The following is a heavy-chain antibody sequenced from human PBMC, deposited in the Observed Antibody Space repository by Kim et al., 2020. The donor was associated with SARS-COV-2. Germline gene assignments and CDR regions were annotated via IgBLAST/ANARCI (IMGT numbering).Heavy chain of an antibody. Sequence: ASVKVSCKASGYTFTSYGISWVRQAPGQGLEWMGWISAYNGNTNYAQKLQGRVTMTTDTSTSTAYMELRSLRSDDTAVYYCAREGYCSSTSCYISMITGTPLRYWGQGTLVTVSS. D-gene: IGHD2-2*02. V-gene: IGHV1-18*04. J-gene: IGHJ4*02. CDR3: AREGYCSSTSCYISMITGTPLRY. CDR1: GYTFTSYG. CDR2: ISAYNGNT.